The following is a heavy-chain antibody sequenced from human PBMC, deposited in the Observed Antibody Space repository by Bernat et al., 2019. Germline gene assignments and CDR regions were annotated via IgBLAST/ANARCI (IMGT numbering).Heavy chain of an antibody. CDR1: GFTFSDYY. D-gene: IGHD6-19*01. V-gene: IGHV3-11*05. CDR3: ARVLYNGSGYKGNSDAFDI. CDR2: ISSSSSYT. Sequence: QVQLVESGGGLVKPGGSLRLSCAASGFTFSDYYMSWIRQAPGKGLEWVSYISSSSSYTNYADSVKGRFTISRDNAKNSLYLQMNSLRAEDTAVYYCARVLYNGSGYKGNSDAFDIWGQGTMVTVSS. J-gene: IGHJ3*02.